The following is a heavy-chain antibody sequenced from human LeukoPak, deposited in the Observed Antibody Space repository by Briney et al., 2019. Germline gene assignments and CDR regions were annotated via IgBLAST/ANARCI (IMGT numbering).Heavy chain of an antibody. D-gene: IGHD1-26*01. J-gene: IGHJ6*03. CDR2: IYYSGST. CDR3: ARDIHSGSYPYYYYYYMDV. CDR1: GGSISSYY. V-gene: IGHV4-59*01. Sequence: SETLSLTCTVSGGSISSYYWSRIRQPPGKGLEWIGYIYYSGSTNYNPSLKSRVTISVDTSKNQFSLKLSSVTAADTAVYYCARDIHSGSYPYYYYYYMDVWGKGTTVTVSS.